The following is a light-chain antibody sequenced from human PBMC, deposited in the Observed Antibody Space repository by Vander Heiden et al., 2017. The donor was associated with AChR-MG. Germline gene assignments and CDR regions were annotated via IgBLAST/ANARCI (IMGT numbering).Light chain of an antibody. CDR2: GAS. Sequence: EIVLTKSLGTLSLSPGERATLSCSASQSVSSSYLDWYQQKPGQAPMLLIYGASSRATGIPDRFSGSGSGTDFTLTISRLEPEDFAVYYCQQYGSSPPFTFGPVTKVDIK. J-gene: IGKJ3*01. CDR3: QQYGSSPPFT. CDR1: QSVSSSY. V-gene: IGKV3-20*01.